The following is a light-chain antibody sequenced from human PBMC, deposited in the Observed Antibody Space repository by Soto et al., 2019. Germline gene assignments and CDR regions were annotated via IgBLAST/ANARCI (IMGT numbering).Light chain of an antibody. CDR2: GAS. Sequence: EIVITQSPATLSVSPGERATLSCRASQSVSSNLAWYQQKPGQAPRLLIYGASTRATGIPARFSGSGSGTEFTLTIRSLPSEDFAVYYCQQYDNWPPLTFGGGTKVDIK. CDR3: QQYDNWPPLT. V-gene: IGKV3-15*01. J-gene: IGKJ4*01. CDR1: QSVSSN.